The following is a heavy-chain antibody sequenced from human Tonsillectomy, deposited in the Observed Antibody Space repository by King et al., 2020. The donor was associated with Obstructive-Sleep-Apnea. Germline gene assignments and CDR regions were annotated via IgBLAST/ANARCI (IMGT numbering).Heavy chain of an antibody. CDR1: GGSISSSSYY. V-gene: IGHV4-39*01. J-gene: IGHJ4*02. CDR3: AGHTELSPLRYVDLLLPSFDY. CDR2: IYYSGST. D-gene: IGHD3-9*01. Sequence: QLQESGPGLVKPSETLSLTCTVSGGSISSSSYYWGWIRQPPGKGLEWIGSIYYSGSTYYNPSLNSRVTISVDTSKNQFSLKLSSVTAADTAVYYCAGHTELSPLRYVDLLLPSFDYWGQGTLVTVSS.